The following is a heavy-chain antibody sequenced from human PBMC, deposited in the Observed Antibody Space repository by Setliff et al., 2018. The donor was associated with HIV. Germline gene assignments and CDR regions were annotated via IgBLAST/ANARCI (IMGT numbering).Heavy chain of an antibody. CDR3: ARQFLDWSNDYYSRYYMDV. CDR1: GYTFTSYG. Sequence: ASVKVSCKASGYTFTSYGISWVRQAPGQGLEWMGWISAYNGNTHYAQRLQGRVTMTTDTSTSTAYMELRSLRSDDTAVYYCARQFLDWSNDYYSRYYMDVWGKGTTVTVSS. V-gene: IGHV1-18*01. J-gene: IGHJ6*03. CDR2: ISAYNGNT. D-gene: IGHD3-3*01.